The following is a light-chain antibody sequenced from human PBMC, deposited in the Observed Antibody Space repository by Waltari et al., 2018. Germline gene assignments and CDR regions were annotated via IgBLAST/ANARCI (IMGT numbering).Light chain of an antibody. CDR2: RND. Sequence: QSVLTKPPSASGTTGQRVTISCSGSSSNIGSNIVNWYQQVPGTTPKLLIYRNDQRPSGVPDRFSCSKSGTSATLAISGLRSEDEADYYCAAWDDSLNGRWEFGGGTKLTVL. CDR3: AAWDDSLNGRWE. J-gene: IGLJ3*02. V-gene: IGLV1-44*01. CDR1: SSNIGSNI.